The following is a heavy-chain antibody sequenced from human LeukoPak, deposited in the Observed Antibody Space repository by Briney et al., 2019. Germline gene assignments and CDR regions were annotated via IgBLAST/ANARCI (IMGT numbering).Heavy chain of an antibody. D-gene: IGHD3-3*01. J-gene: IGHJ6*02. V-gene: IGHV6-1*01. CDR2: TYYRSKRYN. Sequence: TYYRSKRYNDYAVSVKSRITINPDTSKNQFSLQLNSVTPEDTAVYYCARDGFGVVIPLDVWGQGTTVTVSS. CDR3: ARDGFGVVIPLDV.